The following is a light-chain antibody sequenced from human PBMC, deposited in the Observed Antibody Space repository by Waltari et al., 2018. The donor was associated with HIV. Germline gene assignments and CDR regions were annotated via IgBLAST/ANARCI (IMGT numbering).Light chain of an antibody. CDR1: ALPKQS. CDR2: KDS. J-gene: IGLJ3*02. V-gene: IGLV3-25*03. CDR3: QSADCSATYAEV. Sequence: SYELTQPPSVSVSPGQTARNTRSGDALPKQSAYWYQEKAGQPHGCGIYKDSERPSGIPERFSGSSSGTTVTLTISGVQAEDEADYYCQSADCSATYAEVFGGGTKLTVL.